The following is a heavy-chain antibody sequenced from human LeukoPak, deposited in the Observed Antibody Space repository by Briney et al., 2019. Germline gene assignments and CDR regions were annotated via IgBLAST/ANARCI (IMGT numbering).Heavy chain of an antibody. CDR1: GFTFSNYA. CDR3: AKDKGAQRGGRYWRVDY. V-gene: IGHV3-23*01. D-gene: IGHD1-26*01. J-gene: IGHJ4*02. CDR2: ISGNGGTT. Sequence: GGSLRLSCAASGFTFSNYAMHWVRQAPGKGPQWVSYISGNGGTTHYADSVKGRFTISRDNSKNTLYLQMNSLRAEDTAVYYCAKDKGAQRGGRYWRVDYWGQGTLVTVSS.